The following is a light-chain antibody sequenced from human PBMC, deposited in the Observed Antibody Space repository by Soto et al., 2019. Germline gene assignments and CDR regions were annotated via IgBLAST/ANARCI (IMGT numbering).Light chain of an antibody. V-gene: IGKV3-15*01. CDR1: ESVSSSY. CDR3: QKYNNWPQIT. CDR2: GAS. Sequence: EIVLTQSPGTLSLSPGERATLSCRASESVSSSYLAWYQQKPGQAPRLLIYGASTRATGIPARFSGSGSGTALTLTIRSLQSEDFAIYYCQKYNNWPQITFGQGTRLEIX. J-gene: IGKJ5*01.